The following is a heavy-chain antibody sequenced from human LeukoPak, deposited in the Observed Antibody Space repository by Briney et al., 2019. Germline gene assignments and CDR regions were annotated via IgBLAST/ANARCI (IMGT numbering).Heavy chain of an antibody. J-gene: IGHJ4*02. Sequence: GGSLRLSCAASVFTFCTYAMSWVRQAPGKGLEWVSAISGSGGNTYYADSVKGRFTISRDNSKNTLYLHVNSLRAEDTAVYYCAKDRRGCTSTSCYYRFDYWGQGTLVTVSS. V-gene: IGHV3-23*01. CDR2: ISGSGGNT. CDR3: AKDRRGCTSTSCYYRFDY. D-gene: IGHD2-2*01. CDR1: VFTFCTYA.